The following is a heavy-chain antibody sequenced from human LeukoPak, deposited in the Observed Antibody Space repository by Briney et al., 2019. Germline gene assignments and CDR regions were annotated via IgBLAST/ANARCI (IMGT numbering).Heavy chain of an antibody. Sequence: PSETLSLTCTVSGGSISSYYWSWIRQPPGKGLEWIGYIYYSGSTNYNPSLKSRVTISVDTSKNQFSLKLSSVTAADTAVYYCARDRGYSYGHYFDYWGQGTLVTVSS. CDR3: ARDRGYSYGHYFDY. CDR2: IYYSGST. V-gene: IGHV4-59*01. CDR1: GGSISSYY. D-gene: IGHD5-18*01. J-gene: IGHJ4*02.